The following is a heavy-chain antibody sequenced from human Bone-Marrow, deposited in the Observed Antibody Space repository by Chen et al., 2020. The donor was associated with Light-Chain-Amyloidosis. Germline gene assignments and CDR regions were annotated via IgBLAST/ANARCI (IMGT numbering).Heavy chain of an antibody. V-gene: IGHV3-74*01. CDR3: ARRVTYSSSSIYFDY. CDR1: GFSLRSYW. J-gene: IGHJ4*02. D-gene: IGHD6-6*01. Sequence: EAQLVESGGGLVQPGGSLRLSCAASGFSLRSYWMHWVRQVPGKGLVWVSRINGDGGWTNYAGSVKGRVTISKDNAKNTLYLQMNYLSAEDTAVYYCARRVTYSSSSIYFDYWGQGTLVTVSS. CDR2: INGDGGWT.